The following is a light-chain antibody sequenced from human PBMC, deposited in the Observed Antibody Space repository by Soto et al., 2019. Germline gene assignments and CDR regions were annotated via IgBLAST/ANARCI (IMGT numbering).Light chain of an antibody. Sequence: EIVMTQAPATLPVSPGERATLSCRASQSASSNLAWYQQQPGQAPRLLIYGASTRATGIPDRFSGSGSGTDFTLTIYSLEPEDYAVYYRQQYDKSPLTFGGGTRWIS. CDR2: GAS. CDR1: QSASSN. V-gene: IGKV3-15*01. J-gene: IGKJ4*01. CDR3: QQYDKSPLT.